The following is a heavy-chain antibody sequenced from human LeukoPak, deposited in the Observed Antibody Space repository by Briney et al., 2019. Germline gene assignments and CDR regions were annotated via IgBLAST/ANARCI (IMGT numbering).Heavy chain of an antibody. CDR1: GFTFSSYE. J-gene: IGHJ4*02. V-gene: IGHV3-48*03. CDR2: ISSSGSTI. CDR3: ARGNYYGSGSYYNVFDY. D-gene: IGHD3-10*01. Sequence: PGGSLRLSCAASGFTFSSYEMNWVRQAPGKGLEWVSYISSSGSTIYYADSVKGRFTISRDNAKNSLYLQMNSLRAEDTAVHYCARGNYYGSGSYYNVFDYWGQGTLVTVSS.